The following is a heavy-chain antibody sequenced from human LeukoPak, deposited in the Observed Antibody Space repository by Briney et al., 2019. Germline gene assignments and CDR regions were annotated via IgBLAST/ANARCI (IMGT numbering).Heavy chain of an antibody. CDR1: GFTVGSNY. CDR2: IYSGGST. CDR3: ARGYSSSLFDY. Sequence: GGSLRLSCAASGFTVGSNYMSWVRQAPGKGVEWVSVIYSGGSTYYADSVKGRFTISRDNSKNTLYLQMNSLRAEDTAVYYCARGYSSSLFDYWGQGTLVTVSS. V-gene: IGHV3-53*01. J-gene: IGHJ4*02. D-gene: IGHD6-13*01.